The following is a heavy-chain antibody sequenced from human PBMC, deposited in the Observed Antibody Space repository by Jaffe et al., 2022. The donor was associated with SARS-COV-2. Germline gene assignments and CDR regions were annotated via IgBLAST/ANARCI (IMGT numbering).Heavy chain of an antibody. V-gene: IGHV5-51*01. D-gene: IGHD3-10*01. J-gene: IGHJ3*02. CDR1: GYTFARYW. CDR2: IYPGDSDS. Sequence: EVQLIQSGAEVKKPGESLKISCKASGYTFARYWIAWVRQMPGKGLEWMGIIYPGDSDSRYSPSFQGQVTISADKSVSTAYLQWGSLKASDTAVYYCARRLHGSGSRGDFDMWGQGTLVTVSS. CDR3: ARRLHGSGSRGDFDM.